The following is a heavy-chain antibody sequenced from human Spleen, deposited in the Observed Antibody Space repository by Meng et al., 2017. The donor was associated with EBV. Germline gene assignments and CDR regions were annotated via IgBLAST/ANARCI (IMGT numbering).Heavy chain of an antibody. D-gene: IGHD6-19*01. J-gene: IGHJ4*02. CDR3: ARDGNTVAVLY. CDR1: GYTFTTYA. CDR2: INAGNGDT. Sequence: QVQLVQSGAEVKKPGASVKVSCKASGYTFTTYAMHWVRQAPGQRPEWMGWINAGNGDTKYSQKFQDRITITSDTSASTAYMELSSLRPEDTAVYYCARDGNTVAVLYWGQGTLVTVSS. V-gene: IGHV1-3*01.